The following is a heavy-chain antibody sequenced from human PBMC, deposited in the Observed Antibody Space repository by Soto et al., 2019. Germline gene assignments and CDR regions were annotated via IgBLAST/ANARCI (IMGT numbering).Heavy chain of an antibody. D-gene: IGHD4-17*01. J-gene: IGHJ4*02. CDR3: ARDHDYGENPHDY. CDR1: GFTFSSYW. CDR2: IKQDGSEK. Sequence: GGSLRLSCAASGFTFSSYWMSWVRQAPGKGLEWVANIKQDGSEKYYVDSVKGRFTISRDNAKNSLYLQMNSLRAEDTAVYYCARDHDYGENPHDYWGQGTLVTVSS. V-gene: IGHV3-7*05.